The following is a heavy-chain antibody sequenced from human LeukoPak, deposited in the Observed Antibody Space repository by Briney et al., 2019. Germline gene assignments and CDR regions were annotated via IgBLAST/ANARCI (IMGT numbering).Heavy chain of an antibody. Sequence: GGSLRLSCAASGFTFSSYSMNWVRQAPGKGLEWVSSISSSSSYMYYADSVKGRFTISRDNAKNSLYLQMNSLRAEDTAVYYCARVVSSGRGYYFDYWGQGTLVTVSS. CDR2: ISSSSSYM. V-gene: IGHV3-21*01. J-gene: IGHJ4*02. CDR3: ARVVSSGRGYYFDY. CDR1: GFTFSSYS. D-gene: IGHD3-22*01.